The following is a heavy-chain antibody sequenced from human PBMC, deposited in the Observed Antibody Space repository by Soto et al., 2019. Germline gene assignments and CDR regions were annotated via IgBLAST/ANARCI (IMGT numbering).Heavy chain of an antibody. D-gene: IGHD2-15*01. CDR3: ARRHSGGFFRFFDS. CDR2: TGSGTGPG. Sequence: SVKVSCKASGGSLSTNPISWVRQAPGQGLEWMGGTGSGTGPGNHAQKFQGRLTVTADKSTSTVYMELTNLSSEDTAVYYCARRHSGGFFRFFDSWGQGTLVTVSS. J-gene: IGHJ4*02. CDR1: GGSLSTNP. V-gene: IGHV1-69*06.